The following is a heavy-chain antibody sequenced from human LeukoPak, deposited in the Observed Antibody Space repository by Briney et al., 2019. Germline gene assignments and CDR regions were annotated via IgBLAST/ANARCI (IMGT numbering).Heavy chain of an antibody. CDR1: GGSISSGSYY. D-gene: IGHD3-16*01. CDR3: AEMGDYYYYMDV. Sequence: SETLSLTCTVSGGSISSGSYYWSWLRQPAGKGLEWIGRIYTSGSTNYNPSLKSRVTISVDTSKNQFSLKLSSVTAADTAVYYCAEMGDYYYYMDVWGKGTTVTISS. J-gene: IGHJ6*03. V-gene: IGHV4-61*02. CDR2: IYTSGST.